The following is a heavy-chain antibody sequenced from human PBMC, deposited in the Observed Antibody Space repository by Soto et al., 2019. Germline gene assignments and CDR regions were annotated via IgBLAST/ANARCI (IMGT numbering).Heavy chain of an antibody. Sequence: QITLKESGPTLVKPTQTLTLTCTFSGFSLSTSGVGVGWIRQPPGKALEWLALIYWDDDKRYSPSLKSRLTITNDTSKNQVVLTMTNMDPVDTATYYCAPTHSSSGNNWFDPWGQGTLVTVSS. D-gene: IGHD6-19*01. V-gene: IGHV2-5*02. CDR1: GFSLSTSGVG. J-gene: IGHJ5*02. CDR3: APTHSSSGNNWFDP. CDR2: IYWDDDK.